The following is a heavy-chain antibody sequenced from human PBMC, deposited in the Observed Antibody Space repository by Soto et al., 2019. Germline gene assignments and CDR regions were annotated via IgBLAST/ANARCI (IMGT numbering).Heavy chain of an antibody. CDR2: ISAYNGNT. J-gene: IGHJ4*02. CDR3: ARDQDITAVAGRAPHY. Sequence: GASVKVSCKASGYTFTSYGISWVRQAPGQGLEWMGWISAYNGNTNYAQKLQGRVTMTTDTSTSTAYMELRSLRSDDTAVYYCARDQDITAVAGRAPHYWGQGTLVTVSS. V-gene: IGHV1-18*01. D-gene: IGHD6-19*01. CDR1: GYTFTSYG.